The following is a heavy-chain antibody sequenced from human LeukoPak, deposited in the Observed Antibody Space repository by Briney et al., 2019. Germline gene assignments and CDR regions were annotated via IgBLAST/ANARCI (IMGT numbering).Heavy chain of an antibody. Sequence: SETLSLTCAVYGGSFSGYYWSWIRQPPGKGLEWIGEINHSGSTNYNPSLKSRVTISVDTSKNQFSLKLSSVTAADTAVYYCARQGGGTMVRGVNLYDYWGQGTLVTVSS. CDR2: INHSGST. CDR1: GGSFSGYY. D-gene: IGHD3-10*01. V-gene: IGHV4-34*01. CDR3: ARQGGGTMVRGVNLYDY. J-gene: IGHJ4*02.